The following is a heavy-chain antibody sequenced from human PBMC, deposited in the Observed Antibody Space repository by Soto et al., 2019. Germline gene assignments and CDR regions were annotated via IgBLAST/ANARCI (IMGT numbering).Heavy chain of an antibody. CDR2: IYYSGST. V-gene: IGHV4-59*08. CDR3: AVMSYCSSTSCPDY. CDR1: GGSISSYY. J-gene: IGHJ4*02. Sequence: PSETLSLTCTVSGGSISSYYWSWIRQPPGKGLEWIGYIYYSGSTNYNPSLKSRVTISVDTSKNQFSPKLSSVTAADTAVYYCAVMSYCSSTSCPDYWGQGTLVTVSS. D-gene: IGHD2-2*01.